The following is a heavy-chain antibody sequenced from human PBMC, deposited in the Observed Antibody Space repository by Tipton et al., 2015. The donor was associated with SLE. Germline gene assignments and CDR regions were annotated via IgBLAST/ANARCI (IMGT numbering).Heavy chain of an antibody. CDR3: ARGEPGYSYGLDWGYHYYYMDV. Sequence: TLSLTCAVYGGSFSGYSYNWIRQPPGKGLEWIGQINHSGITHFNPSLKSRVTISVDTSRNQFSQRLTSVTAADTAVYYCARGEPGYSYGLDWGYHYYYMDVWGKGTTVTISS. CDR2: INHSGIT. CDR1: GGSFSGYS. J-gene: IGHJ6*03. V-gene: IGHV4-34*01. D-gene: IGHD5-18*01.